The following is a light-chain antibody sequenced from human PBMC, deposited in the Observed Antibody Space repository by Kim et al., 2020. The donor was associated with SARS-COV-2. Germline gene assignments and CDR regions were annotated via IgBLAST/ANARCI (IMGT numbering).Light chain of an antibody. CDR2: GAS. V-gene: IGKV3-20*01. CDR3: QQYDMSPLT. J-gene: IGKJ4*01. Sequence: LSPGERAHLSCRASQSVSSSYLAWYQQKPGQAPRLLIYGASSRATGIPDRFSGSESGTDFTLPISRLEPEDFAVYYCQQYDMSPLTFGGGTKLEI. CDR1: QSVSSSY.